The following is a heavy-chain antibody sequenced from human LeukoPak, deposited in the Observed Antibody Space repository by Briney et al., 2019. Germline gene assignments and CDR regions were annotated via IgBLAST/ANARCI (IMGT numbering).Heavy chain of an antibody. J-gene: IGHJ5*02. Sequence: GASVKVSCKASGYTFTSYGISWVRQAPGQGLEWMGWINPNSGGTNYAQQFQGRVTMTRDTSISTAYMELSRLRADDTAVYYCARDPRYFDWLLATAPGHNWFDPWGQGTLVTVSS. CDR2: INPNSGGT. CDR1: GYTFTSYG. V-gene: IGHV1-2*02. D-gene: IGHD3-9*01. CDR3: ARDPRYFDWLLATAPGHNWFDP.